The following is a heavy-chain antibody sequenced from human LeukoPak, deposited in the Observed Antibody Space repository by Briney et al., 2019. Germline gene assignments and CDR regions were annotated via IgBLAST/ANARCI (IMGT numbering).Heavy chain of an antibody. CDR3: ARDWGSSGWYNWFDP. CDR1: GFTFSSYG. D-gene: IGHD3-16*01. Sequence: GRSLRLSCAASGFTFSSYGIHWVRQAPDKGLEWVAMISHDGGVKYYGDSVKGRLTISRDNSENTFYLQMNGLRVEDTAVYYCARDWGSSGWYNWFDPWGQGTLVTVSS. J-gene: IGHJ5*02. V-gene: IGHV3-30*03. CDR2: ISHDGGVK.